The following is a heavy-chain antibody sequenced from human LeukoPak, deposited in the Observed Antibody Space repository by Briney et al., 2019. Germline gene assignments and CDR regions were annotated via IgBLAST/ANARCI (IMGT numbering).Heavy chain of an antibody. CDR3: ARTYCSGGTCLLYYFDY. J-gene: IGHJ4*02. CDR1: GASISSYY. D-gene: IGHD2-15*01. Sequence: SETLSLTCIVSGASISSYYWSWIRQPPGKGLEWIGYIYYSGSTNYNPSFKGRVTISGDPSKNQFSLQLSSVTAADTAVYYCARTYCSGGTCLLYYFDYWGQGTLVTVSS. V-gene: IGHV4-59*12. CDR2: IYYSGST.